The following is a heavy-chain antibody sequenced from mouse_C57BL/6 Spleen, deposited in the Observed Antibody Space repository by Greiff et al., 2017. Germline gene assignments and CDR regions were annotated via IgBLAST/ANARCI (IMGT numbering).Heavy chain of an antibody. D-gene: IGHD1-1*01. Sequence: VQLQQSGPELVKPGASVKISCKASGYAFSSSWMNWVKQRPGKGLEWIGRIYPGDGDTNYNGKFKGKATLTADKSSSTAYMQLSSLTSEDSAVYFWARSGTTVVASDVWGTGTTVTVSS. CDR2: IYPGDGDT. J-gene: IGHJ1*03. V-gene: IGHV1-82*01. CDR1: GYAFSSSW. CDR3: ARSGTTVVASDV.